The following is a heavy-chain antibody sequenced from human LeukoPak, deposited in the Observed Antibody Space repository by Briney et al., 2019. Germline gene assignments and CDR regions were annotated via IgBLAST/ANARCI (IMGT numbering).Heavy chain of an antibody. V-gene: IGHV5-51*01. D-gene: IGHD6-13*01. CDR3: ARTYSTSWRPGPYYFDS. CDR2: IYPGDSDT. Sequence: GESLKISCKASGYSFSTFWIGWVRQMPGRGLEWMGIIYPGDSDTRYSPSFKGQVTISADKSSSTAYLQWSSLKVSDTAMYYCARTYSTSWRPGPYYFDSWGQGTLVTVSS. CDR1: GYSFSTFW. J-gene: IGHJ4*02.